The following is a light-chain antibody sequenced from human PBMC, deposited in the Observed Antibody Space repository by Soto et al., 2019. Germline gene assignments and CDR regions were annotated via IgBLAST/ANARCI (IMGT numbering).Light chain of an antibody. V-gene: IGKV1-33*01. Sequence: DIQMTQSPSAMSASVGDRVTITFRASQNINNYLNWYQQKPGRAPKLLIYDASNLEAGVPSRFRGSGSGTDFTFTISRLQPEDIATYYCQQYENLPTFGQGTRLEI. CDR3: QQYENLPT. CDR2: DAS. J-gene: IGKJ5*01. CDR1: QNINNY.